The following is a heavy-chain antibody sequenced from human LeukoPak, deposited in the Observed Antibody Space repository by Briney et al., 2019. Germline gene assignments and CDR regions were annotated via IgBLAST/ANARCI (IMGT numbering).Heavy chain of an antibody. CDR2: IYYSGST. D-gene: IGHD3-22*01. CDR3: ARYYDSSLDAFDI. V-gene: IGHV4-61*01. CDR1: GVSVSSGSYY. J-gene: IGHJ3*02. Sequence: PSETLSLTCTVSGVSVSSGSYYWSWIRQPPGKGLEWIGYIYYSGSTNYNPSLKSRVTISGDTSKNQFSLKLSSVTAADTAVYYCARYYDSSLDAFDIWGQGTMVTVSS.